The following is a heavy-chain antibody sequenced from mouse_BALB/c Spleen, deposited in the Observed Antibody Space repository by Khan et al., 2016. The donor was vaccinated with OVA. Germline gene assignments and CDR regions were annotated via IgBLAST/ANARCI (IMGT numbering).Heavy chain of an antibody. CDR3: ASSDGYYGRGAMDY. CDR2: ISSGGSYT. J-gene: IGHJ4*01. V-gene: IGHV5-9-3*01. D-gene: IGHD2-3*01. Sequence: EVELVESGGGLVKPGGSLKLSCAASGFTFSSYAMSWVRQTPEKRLEWVATISSGGSYTYYPDSVKGRFTISRDNAKNNLYLQMSSLRSEETAMYYCASSDGYYGRGAMDYWGQGTSVTVSS. CDR1: GFTFSSYA.